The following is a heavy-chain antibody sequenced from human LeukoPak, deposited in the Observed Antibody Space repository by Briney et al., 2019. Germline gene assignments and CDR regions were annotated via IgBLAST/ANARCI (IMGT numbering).Heavy chain of an antibody. D-gene: IGHD2-15*01. CDR1: GFTFSSYG. J-gene: IGHJ3*02. CDR3: ARIHLDAFDI. V-gene: IGHV3-30*02. Sequence: GGSLRLSCAASGFTFSSYGMHWVRQAPGKGLEWVAIIRYDGSNKYYADSVKGRFTISRDNAKNSLYLQMNSLRAEDTAVYYCARIHLDAFDIYGQGTTVTVSS. CDR2: IRYDGSNK.